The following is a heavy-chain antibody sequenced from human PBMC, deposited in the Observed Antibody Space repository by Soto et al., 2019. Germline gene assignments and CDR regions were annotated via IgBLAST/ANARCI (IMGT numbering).Heavy chain of an antibody. J-gene: IGHJ4*02. CDR3: ARVNTTLVDHFDC. CDR1: GFSVSATS. V-gene: IGHV3-53*01. CDR2: MHRGGTT. Sequence: GGSLRLSCVVSGFSVSATSIFWVRQATGKGLEWVSLMHRGGTTDNADSVKGRFTTSRDKSKNTLYLHMNGLRVEDTAVYYCARVNTTLVDHFDCWGQGTLVTAS. D-gene: IGHD5-18*01.